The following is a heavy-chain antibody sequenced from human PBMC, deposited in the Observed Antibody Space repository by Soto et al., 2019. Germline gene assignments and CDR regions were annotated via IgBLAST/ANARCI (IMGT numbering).Heavy chain of an antibody. V-gene: IGHV1-69*10. Sequence: AASVKVSCKASGGTFSSYAISWVRQAPGQGLEWMGGIIPILGTANYAQKFQGRVTITADKSTSTAYMELSSPRSEDTAVYYCARGRWGSGYYVFDYWGQGTLVTVSS. J-gene: IGHJ4*02. CDR3: ARGRWGSGYYVFDY. CDR2: IIPILGTA. CDR1: GGTFSSYA. D-gene: IGHD3-3*01.